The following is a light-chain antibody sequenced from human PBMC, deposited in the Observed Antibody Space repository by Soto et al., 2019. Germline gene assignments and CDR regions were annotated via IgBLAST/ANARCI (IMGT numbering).Light chain of an antibody. Sequence: QTVLTQPASVSGSARQSITISCTGTNSDVGSYNLVSWFQQHPGKAPKLVIYEVTKRPSGVSDRFSGSKSGNTASLTISGLQAEDEADYYCFSYAGDSVYVFGTGPKVTVL. CDR3: FSYAGDSVYV. J-gene: IGLJ1*01. CDR1: NSDVGSYNL. CDR2: EVT. V-gene: IGLV2-23*02.